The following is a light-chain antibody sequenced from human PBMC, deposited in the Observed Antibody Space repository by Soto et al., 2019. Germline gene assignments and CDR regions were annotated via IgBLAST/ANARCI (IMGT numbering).Light chain of an antibody. V-gene: IGKV3-20*01. CDR3: QEDFASSWT. J-gene: IGKJ1*01. CDR1: QSIDNRD. CDR2: AAS. Sequence: EIVLTQSPGTLSSSPGERATLSCRASQSIDNRDFALYQHKPGEATRLLIYAASSRATGIPDRFGGSGSGTDFTLTINRLEPEDFAMYYCQEDFASSWTFGQGTKVDIK.